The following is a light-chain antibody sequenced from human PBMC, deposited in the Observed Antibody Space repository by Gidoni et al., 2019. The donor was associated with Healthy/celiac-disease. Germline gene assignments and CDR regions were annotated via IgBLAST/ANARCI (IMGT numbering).Light chain of an antibody. V-gene: IGKV2-28*01. Sequence: DIIITHSPLSLPVTPGEPASISCRSSQSLLHRNGYTYLDWYLQKPGQSPQLLIYLGSNRASGGKERFRGSGSGTDVTMKISRVEAEDVGVYYCMQELQTKYSFGQGTKLEIK. J-gene: IGKJ2*03. CDR1: QSLLHRNGYTY. CDR2: LGS. CDR3: MQELQTKYS.